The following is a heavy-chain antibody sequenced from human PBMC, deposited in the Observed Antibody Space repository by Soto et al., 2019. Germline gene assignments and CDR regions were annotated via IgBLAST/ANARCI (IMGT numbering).Heavy chain of an antibody. V-gene: IGHV2-5*02. CDR3: AHSRSYYDILTGYSPGYFDY. D-gene: IGHD3-9*01. CDR1: GFSLSTSGVG. CDR2: IYWDDDK. J-gene: IGHJ4*02. Sequence: QITLKESGPTLVKPTQTLTLTCTFSGFSLSTSGVGVGWIRQPPGKALEWLALIYWDDDKRYSPSLKSRLTITKDTSKNHVVLTMTNMDPVDTATYYCAHSRSYYDILTGYSPGYFDYWGQGTLVTVSS.